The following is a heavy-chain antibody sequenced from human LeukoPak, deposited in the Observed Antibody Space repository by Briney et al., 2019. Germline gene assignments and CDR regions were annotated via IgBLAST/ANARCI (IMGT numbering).Heavy chain of an antibody. CDR1: GFTFSDNG. V-gene: IGHV3-33*06. Sequence: PGGSLRLSCAASGFTFSDNGMHWVRQAPGKRLEWVAVIWYDGSNKYYADSVKGRFTISRDNSKNTLYLQMNSLRAEDTAVYYCAKGYSSGWYYFDYWGQGTLVTVSS. D-gene: IGHD6-19*01. CDR2: IWYDGSNK. CDR3: AKGYSSGWYYFDY. J-gene: IGHJ4*02.